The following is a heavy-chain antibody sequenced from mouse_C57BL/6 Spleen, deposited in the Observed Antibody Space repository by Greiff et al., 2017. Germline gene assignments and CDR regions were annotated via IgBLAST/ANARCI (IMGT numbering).Heavy chain of an antibody. J-gene: IGHJ3*01. CDR1: GYTFTDYY. V-gene: IGHV1-19*01. D-gene: IGHD1-1*01. Sequence: EVKLQESGPVLVKPGASVKMSCKASGYTFTDYYMNWVKQSHGKSLEWIGVINPYNGGTSYNQKFKGKATLTVDKSSRTAYMELNSLTSEDSAVYDCERRDDGSSPFAYWGQGTLVTVSA. CDR3: ERRDDGSSPFAY. CDR2: INPYNGGT.